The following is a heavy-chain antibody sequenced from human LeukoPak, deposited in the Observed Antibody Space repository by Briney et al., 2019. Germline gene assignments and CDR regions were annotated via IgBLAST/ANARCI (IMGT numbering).Heavy chain of an antibody. CDR3: ADPGVGF. V-gene: IGHV3-7*01. D-gene: IGHD2-8*01. Sequence: ETLSLTCAVYGGSFSGYYWSWIRQPPGKGLEWVANIKQNGSETSYVDSVKGRFTISRDNAKSSLYLLMNNLGAEDTAIYYCADPGVGFWGQGTLVTVSS. CDR1: GGSFSGYY. J-gene: IGHJ4*02. CDR2: IKQNGSET.